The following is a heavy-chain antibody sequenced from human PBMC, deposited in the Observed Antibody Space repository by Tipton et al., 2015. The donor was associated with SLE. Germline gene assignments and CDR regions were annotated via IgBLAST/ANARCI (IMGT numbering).Heavy chain of an antibody. J-gene: IGHJ4*02. CDR3: AKDVTGGCNDPPPY. CDR2: ISHSGTTR. Sequence: GSLRLSCAASGFTFNFYSMNWVRQAPGKGLEWVSYISHSGTTRYYADSVKGRFTISRDNSKNTLYLQMNSLRAEDTAVYNCAKDVTGGCNDPPPYWGLGTLVTVSS. D-gene: IGHD3-10*01. V-gene: IGHV3-48*01. CDR1: GFTFNFYS.